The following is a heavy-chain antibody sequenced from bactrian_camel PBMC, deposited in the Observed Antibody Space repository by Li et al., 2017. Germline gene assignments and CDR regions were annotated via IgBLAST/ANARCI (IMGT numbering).Heavy chain of an antibody. D-gene: IGHD3*01. Sequence: HVQLVESGRGSVQAGGSLRLSCSASGYTDCMAWFRQAPGKEREGIAVTDNIGDTSYAESVKGRFTISKDVAKNSVYLEMNSLKPEDTAVYYCAADPALTDCYSGSYWIFPLGAYDWGQGTQVTVS. V-gene: IGHV3S53*01. CDR3: AADPALTDCYSGSYWIFPLGAYD. CDR2: TDNIGDT. J-gene: IGHJ4*01. CDR1: GYTDC.